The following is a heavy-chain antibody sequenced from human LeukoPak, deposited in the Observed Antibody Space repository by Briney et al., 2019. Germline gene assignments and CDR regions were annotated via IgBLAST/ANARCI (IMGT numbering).Heavy chain of an antibody. CDR3: ARDTRNTCFYY. CDR1: GASVSSGGSY. CDR2: FYYSGTT. J-gene: IGHJ4*02. D-gene: IGHD1/OR15-1a*01. V-gene: IGHV4-61*08. Sequence: SETLSLTCTVSGASVSSGGSYWRWIRQSPGKGLEWIGSFYYSGTTDYNPSLKGRVTMSIDRSKNQFSLTLNSVTAADTAVYYCARDTRNTCFYYWGQGTLVTVSS.